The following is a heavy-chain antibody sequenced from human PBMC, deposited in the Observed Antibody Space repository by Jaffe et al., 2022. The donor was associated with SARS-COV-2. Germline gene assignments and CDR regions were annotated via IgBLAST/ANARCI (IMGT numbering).Heavy chain of an antibody. D-gene: IGHD2-21*02. CDR1: GFTFSSYG. J-gene: IGHJ3*02. Sequence: QVQLVESGGGVVQPGRSLRLSCAASGFTFSSYGMHWVRQAPGKGLEWVAVISYDGSNKYYADSVKGRFTISRDNSKNTLYLQMNSLRAEDTAVYYCAKGVGVVVTHEWAFDIWGQGTMVTVSS. V-gene: IGHV3-30*18. CDR3: AKGVGVVVTHEWAFDI. CDR2: ISYDGSNK.